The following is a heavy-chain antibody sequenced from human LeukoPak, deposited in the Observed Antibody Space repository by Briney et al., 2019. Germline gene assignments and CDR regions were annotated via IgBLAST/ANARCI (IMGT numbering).Heavy chain of an antibody. CDR1: GLIVTRDY. Sequence: GGSLRLSCVVSGLIVTRDYMSWVRQAPGKRLEWVSAIYSGGSTYYADSVKGRFTISRDNSKNTLYLQMNSLRAADTAVYYCASLGYWGQGTLVTVSS. CDR2: IYSGGST. V-gene: IGHV3-66*02. J-gene: IGHJ4*02. CDR3: ASLGY.